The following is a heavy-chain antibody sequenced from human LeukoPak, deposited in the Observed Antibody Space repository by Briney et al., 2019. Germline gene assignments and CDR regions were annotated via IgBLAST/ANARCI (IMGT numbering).Heavy chain of an antibody. CDR3: ARVPLPPRAATGVYYYMDV. CDR1: GYTFTSYD. V-gene: IGHV1-69*05. D-gene: IGHD2-15*01. CDR2: IIPIFGTA. J-gene: IGHJ6*03. Sequence: ASVKVSCKASGYTFTSYDINWVRQAPGQGLEWMGGIIPIFGTANYAQKFQGRVTITTDESTSTAYMELSSLRSEDTAVYYCARVPLPPRAATGVYYYMDVWGKGTTVTVSS.